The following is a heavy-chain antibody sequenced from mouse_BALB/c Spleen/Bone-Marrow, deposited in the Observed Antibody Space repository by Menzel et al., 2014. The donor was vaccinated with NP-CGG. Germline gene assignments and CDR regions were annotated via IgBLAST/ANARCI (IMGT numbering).Heavy chain of an antibody. D-gene: IGHD1-1*01. V-gene: IGHV1-9*01. Sequence: VKLMESGAELMKPAASVKISCKVTGYTLSSYWIEWVKQRPGHGLEWIGEILPGRGTTNYNEKFKGKATFTADTSSNTAYMQLSSLTSEDSAVYYCAREDITTVVEMDYWGQGTSVTVSS. CDR3: AREDITTVVEMDY. CDR1: GYTLSSYW. J-gene: IGHJ4*01. CDR2: ILPGRGTT.